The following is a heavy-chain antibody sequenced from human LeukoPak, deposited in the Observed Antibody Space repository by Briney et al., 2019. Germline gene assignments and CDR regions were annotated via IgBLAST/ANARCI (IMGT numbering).Heavy chain of an antibody. V-gene: IGHV1-18*01. CDR1: GYTFSNYG. D-gene: IGHD2-2*01. CDR3: ARVEAYCSRTSCHDY. J-gene: IGHJ4*02. CDR2: ISAYSGNR. Sequence: GASVKVSCKASGYTFSNYGISWVRQAPGQGLEWVGWISAYSGNRDYAQKFQGRVTMSTDTSTSTADMELRSLRSEDTAVYYCARVEAYCSRTSCHDYWGQGTLVTVSS.